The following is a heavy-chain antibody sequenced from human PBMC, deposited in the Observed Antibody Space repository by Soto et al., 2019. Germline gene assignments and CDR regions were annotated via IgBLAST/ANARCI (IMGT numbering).Heavy chain of an antibody. Sequence: SETLSLTCTVSGVSITSYKWSWIRQSPGKGLEWIAYMYSSGSSSYNPSLKSRVTISVDTSRNQYSLQLNSATAADTAVYYCAREWSAFDYWGQGILVTV. V-gene: IGHV4-59*01. CDR1: GVSITSYK. J-gene: IGHJ4*02. D-gene: IGHD2-15*01. CDR3: AREWSAFDY. CDR2: MYSSGSS.